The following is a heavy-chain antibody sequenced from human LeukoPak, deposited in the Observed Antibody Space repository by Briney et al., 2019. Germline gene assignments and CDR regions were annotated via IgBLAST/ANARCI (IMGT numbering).Heavy chain of an antibody. CDR1: GFTFSSYW. J-gene: IGHJ4*02. V-gene: IGHV3-7*01. CDR2: IKQDGSEK. D-gene: IGHD6-19*01. Sequence: PGGSLRLSCAASGFTFSSYWMSWVRQAPGKGLEWVANIKQDGSEKYYVDSVKGRFTISRDNAKNSLFLQMNSLRAEDTAVYYCAKMVGSGWYRKYFDYWGQGTLVTVSS. CDR3: AKMVGSGWYRKYFDY.